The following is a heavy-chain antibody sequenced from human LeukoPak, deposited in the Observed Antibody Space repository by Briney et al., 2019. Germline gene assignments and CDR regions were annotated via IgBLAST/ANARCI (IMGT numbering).Heavy chain of an antibody. CDR2: IKQDGSEK. D-gene: IGHD5-18*01. Sequence: GGSLRLSCAASGFTFSSYAMHWVRQAPGKGLEWVANIKQDGSEKYCGDSVKGRFTISRDNAKNSLYLQMNSLRAEDTAVYYCARDSPERGYSYGPLDNYFAYWGQGTLVTVSS. CDR1: GFTFSSYA. CDR3: ARDSPERGYSYGPLDNYFAY. J-gene: IGHJ4*02. V-gene: IGHV3-7*01.